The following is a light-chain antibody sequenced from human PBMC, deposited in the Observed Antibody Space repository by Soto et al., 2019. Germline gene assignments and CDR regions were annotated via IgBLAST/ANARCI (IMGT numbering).Light chain of an antibody. J-gene: IGLJ2*01. V-gene: IGLV1-40*01. CDR3: QSYDSSLSRV. CDR2: GNS. Sequence: QSVLTQPPSVSGAPGQRVTISCTGSSSNIGAGYDVHWYQQLPGTAPKLLIYGNSNRPSGVPDRFSGSKSGTSASLAITGLHAEDEADYYCQSYDSSLSRVFGGGTKLNVL. CDR1: SSNIGAGYD.